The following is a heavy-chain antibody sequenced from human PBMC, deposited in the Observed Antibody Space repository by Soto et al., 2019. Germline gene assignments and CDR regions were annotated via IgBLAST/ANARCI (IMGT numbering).Heavy chain of an antibody. Sequence: QVQLVESGGGVVQPGRSLRLSCAASGFTFSSYGMHWVRQAPGKGLEWVAVISYDGSNKDYADSVKGRFTISRDKSESTLYLQMNSLSAQDTTVYYCANDPSDALVPAAMVDYWGQGTLVTVST. J-gene: IGHJ4*02. CDR3: ANDPSDALVPAAMVDY. D-gene: IGHD2-2*01. CDR1: GFTFSSYG. CDR2: ISYDGSNK. V-gene: IGHV3-30*18.